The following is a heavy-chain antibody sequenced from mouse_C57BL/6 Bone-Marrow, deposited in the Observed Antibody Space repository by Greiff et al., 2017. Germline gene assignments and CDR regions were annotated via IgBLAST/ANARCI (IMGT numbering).Heavy chain of an antibody. CDR2: IHPNSGST. J-gene: IGHJ2*01. D-gene: IGHD1-1*01. V-gene: IGHV1-64*01. CDR1: GYTFTSSW. Sequence: QVQLQQPGAELVKPGASVKLSCKASGYTFTSSWMHWVKQRPGQGLEWIGMIHPNSGSTNYNEKFKSKATLTVDKSSSTAYMQLSSLTSEDSAVYYCARPHYYGSSLDYWGQGTTLTVSS. CDR3: ARPHYYGSSLDY.